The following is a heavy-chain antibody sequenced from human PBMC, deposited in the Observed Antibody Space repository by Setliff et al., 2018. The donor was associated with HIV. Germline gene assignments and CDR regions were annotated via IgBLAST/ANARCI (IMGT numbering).Heavy chain of an antibody. J-gene: IGHJ3*02. Sequence: ASVKVSCKASGYTFTSYGISWVRQAPGQGLEWMGWISAYNGNTNYAQKLQGRVTMTTDTSTSTAYMELRSLRSDDTAVYYCARPLAGAAAQGASDIWGQGTMVTVSS. V-gene: IGHV1-18*01. D-gene: IGHD6-25*01. CDR3: ARPLAGAAAQGASDI. CDR2: ISAYNGNT. CDR1: GYTFTSYG.